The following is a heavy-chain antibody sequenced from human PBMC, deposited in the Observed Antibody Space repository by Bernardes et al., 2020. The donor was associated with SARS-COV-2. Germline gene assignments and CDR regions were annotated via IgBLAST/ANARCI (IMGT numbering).Heavy chain of an antibody. J-gene: IGHJ5*02. V-gene: IGHV1-69*02. CDR3: ARVPNYYDSSGYSPNWFDP. CDR2: IIPILGIA. Sequence: SVQVSCKASGGTFSSYTISWVRQAPGQGLEWMGRIIPILGIANYAQKFQGRVTITADKSTSTAYMELSSLRSEDTAVYYCARVPNYYDSSGYSPNWFDPWGQGTLVTVSS. CDR1: GGTFSSYT. D-gene: IGHD3-22*01.